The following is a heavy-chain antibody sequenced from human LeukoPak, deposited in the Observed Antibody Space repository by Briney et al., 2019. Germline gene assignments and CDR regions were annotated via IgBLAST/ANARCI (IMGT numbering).Heavy chain of an antibody. CDR3: ARDRYYGSGSYSGSYNYFDY. Sequence: ASVKVSCKASGYTFTSYAMHWVRQAPGQRLEWMGWINAGNGKTKYSQNFQDRVTITRDTSASTVYMELSSLRSEDTAVYHCARDRYYGSGSYSGSYNYFDYWAQGTLVTVSS. CDR1: GYTFTSYA. J-gene: IGHJ4*02. CDR2: INAGNGKT. V-gene: IGHV1-3*01. D-gene: IGHD3-10*01.